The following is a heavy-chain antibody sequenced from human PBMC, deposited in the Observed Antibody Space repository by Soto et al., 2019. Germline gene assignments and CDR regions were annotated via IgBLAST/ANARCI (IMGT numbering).Heavy chain of an antibody. V-gene: IGHV3-23*01. CDR2: ISGSGTST. Sequence: GSLSLSCAASGITFSSYAMSWVRQAPGKGLEWVSSISGSGTSTYYADSVKGRFTISRDISKNTLYLQMNSLRADDTAVYYCPKRGSSPSCYWSGTWGQGTLVTVTS. J-gene: IGHJ5*02. CDR3: PKRGSSPSCYWSGT. D-gene: IGHD2-2*01. CDR1: GITFSSYA.